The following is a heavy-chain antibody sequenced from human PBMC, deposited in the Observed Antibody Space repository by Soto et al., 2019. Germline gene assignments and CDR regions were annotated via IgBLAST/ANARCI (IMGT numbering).Heavy chain of an antibody. CDR3: AIYFCCSSTSGRTNYYYYGMDV. CDR2: IYPGDSDT. Sequence: PGESLKISCKGSGYSFTSYWIGWVRQMPGKGLEWMGIIYPGDSDTRYSPSFQGQVTISADKSISTAYLQWSSLKASDTAMYNWAIYFCCSSTSGRTNYYYYGMDVWGQGTTVTVSS. D-gene: IGHD2-2*01. V-gene: IGHV5-51*01. CDR1: GYSFTSYW. J-gene: IGHJ6*02.